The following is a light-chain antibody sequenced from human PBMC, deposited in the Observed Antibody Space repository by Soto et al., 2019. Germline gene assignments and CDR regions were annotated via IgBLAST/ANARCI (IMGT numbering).Light chain of an antibody. CDR1: SSNIGSNY. J-gene: IGLJ1*01. V-gene: IGLV1-47*01. CDR3: AAWDDSLSGLRV. Sequence: QSVLTQPPSASGTPGPRVTISCSGSSSNIGSNYVYWYQQLPGTAPKLLIYRNNQRPSGVPDRFSGSKSGTSASLAISGLRSEDEADYYCAAWDDSLSGLRVFGTGTKVTVL. CDR2: RNN.